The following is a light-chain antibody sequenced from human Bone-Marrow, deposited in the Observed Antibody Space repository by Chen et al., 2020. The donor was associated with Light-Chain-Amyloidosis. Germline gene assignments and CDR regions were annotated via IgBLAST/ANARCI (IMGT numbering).Light chain of an antibody. J-gene: IGLJ2*01. CDR1: DLPTKY. CDR3: QSADSSGTYEVV. CDR2: RDT. Sequence: SYELSQPPSVSVSPGQTARITCSGDDLPTKYAYWYQQKPGQAPVLVIHRDTERPSAISERFSGSSSGTTATLTLSGVQAEDEADDHCQSADSSGTYEVVFGGGTKLTVL. V-gene: IGLV3-25*03.